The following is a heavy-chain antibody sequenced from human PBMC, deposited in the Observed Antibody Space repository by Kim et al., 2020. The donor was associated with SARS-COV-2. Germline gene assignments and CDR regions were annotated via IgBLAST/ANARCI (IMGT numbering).Heavy chain of an antibody. D-gene: IGHD3-22*01. V-gene: IGHV4-39*01. J-gene: IGHJ4*02. Sequence: NPSLKSRVTISVDTSKNQFSLKLSSVTAADTAVYYCATHSYSSGYYPLQGWGQGTLVTVSS. CDR3: ATHSYSSGYYPLQG.